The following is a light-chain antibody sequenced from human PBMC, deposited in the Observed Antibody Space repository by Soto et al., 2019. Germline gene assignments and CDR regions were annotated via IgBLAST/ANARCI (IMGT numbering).Light chain of an antibody. Sequence: QAVVTQSSSASASLGSSVRLTCTLSSGHSAFIIAWHQQQPGRAPRYLMTLDGSGGYNKGSGVPARFAGSSSGADRYLTISHLQSEDEADYYWEIWGSYIQVFGGGTKVTVL. CDR2: LDGSGGY. CDR3: EIWGSYIQV. V-gene: IGLV4-60*03. CDR1: SGHSAFI. J-gene: IGLJ3*02.